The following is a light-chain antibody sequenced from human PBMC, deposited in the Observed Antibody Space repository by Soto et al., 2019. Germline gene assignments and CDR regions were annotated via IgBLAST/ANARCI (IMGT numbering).Light chain of an antibody. CDR3: SLYTTSSTRVV. V-gene: IGLV2-18*01. CDR2: EVN. CDR1: SSDVGNYNR. Sequence: QSALTQPPSVSGSPGQSVTISCTGTSSDVGNYNRVSWYQQPPGTAPKLIIYEVNNRPSGVPDRFSGSKSGNTASLTISGLQAEDEANYCCSLYTTSSTRVVFGGGTKVTVL. J-gene: IGLJ2*01.